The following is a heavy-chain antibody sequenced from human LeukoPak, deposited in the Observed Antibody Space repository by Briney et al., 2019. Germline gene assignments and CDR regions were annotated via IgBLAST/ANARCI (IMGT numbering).Heavy chain of an antibody. D-gene: IGHD3-16*01. V-gene: IGHV4-59*08. CDR1: GGSTKNYY. CDR3: ARRTLCCGERFDP. Sequence: PSETLSLTCTVSGGSTKNYYWSWIRQPPGKGLEWIGYIYSSGSTNYNPPLKSRVIISVDTSKNQFSLKLSSVTAADTAVYYCARRTLCCGERFDPWGQGTLVTVSS. CDR2: IYSSGST. J-gene: IGHJ5*02.